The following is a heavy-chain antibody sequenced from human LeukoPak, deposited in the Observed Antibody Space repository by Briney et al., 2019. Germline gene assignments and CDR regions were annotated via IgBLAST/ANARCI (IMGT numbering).Heavy chain of an antibody. D-gene: IGHD4-17*01. J-gene: IGHJ4*02. CDR3: ARSNNDGDYLGVGFDY. Sequence: ASVKVSCKASGYTFSSYAMNWVRQAPGQGLEWMGWINTNTGNPTYAQGFTGRFVFSLDTSVSTAYLQISSLQAEDTAVYYCARSNNDGDYLGVGFDYWGQGTMVTVSS. V-gene: IGHV7-4-1*02. CDR2: INTNTGNP. CDR1: GYTFSSYA.